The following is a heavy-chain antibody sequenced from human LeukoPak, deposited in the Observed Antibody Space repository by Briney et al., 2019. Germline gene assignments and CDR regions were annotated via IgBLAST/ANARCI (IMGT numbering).Heavy chain of an antibody. J-gene: IGHJ5*02. CDR1: GFTFSSYG. CDR3: AKVTMGDVWFDP. CDR2: MHYDGRNI. V-gene: IGHV3-30*02. D-gene: IGHD3-16*01. Sequence: GGSLRLSCAASGFTFSSYGMHWVRQAPGKGLEWVAFMHYDGRNILYADSVKGRFSISTDNSKNMVYLQMSSLRAEDTAVYYCAKVTMGDVWFDPWGQRTLVTVSS.